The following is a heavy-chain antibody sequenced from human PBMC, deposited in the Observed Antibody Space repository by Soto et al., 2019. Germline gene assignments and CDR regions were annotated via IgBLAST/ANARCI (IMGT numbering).Heavy chain of an antibody. Sequence: QVQLVEFGGGVVQPGKSLRLSCAGSGFTFSSYGMDWVRQAPGKGLEWVAVISYDGSNKYYADSVKGRFTISRDNSKNTLYLQMSTLRADDTAVYYCAKDRMGAGVRGYFDYWGPRTLVTVSS. CDR3: AKDRMGAGVRGYFDY. D-gene: IGHD3-10*01. CDR2: ISYDGSNK. CDR1: GFTFSSYG. J-gene: IGHJ4*02. V-gene: IGHV3-30*18.